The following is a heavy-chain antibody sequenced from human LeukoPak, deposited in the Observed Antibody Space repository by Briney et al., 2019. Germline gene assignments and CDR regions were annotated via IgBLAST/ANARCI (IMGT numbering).Heavy chain of an antibody. V-gene: IGHV1-2*02. CDR1: GYTFTGYY. CDR2: INPNSGGT. CDR3: ARDFYRSNIENSQNYDILTGYYTPRAFDI. Sequence: ASVKVSCKASGYTFTGYYMHWVRQAPGQGLEWMGWINPNSGGTNYAQKFQGRVTMTRDTSISTAYMELSRLRSDDTAVYYCARDFYRSNIENSQNYDILTGYYTPRAFDIWGQGTMVTVSS. J-gene: IGHJ3*02. D-gene: IGHD3-9*01.